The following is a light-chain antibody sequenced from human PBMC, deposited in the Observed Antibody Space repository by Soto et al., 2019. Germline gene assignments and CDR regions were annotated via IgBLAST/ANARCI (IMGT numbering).Light chain of an antibody. Sequence: QSALTQPASVSGSPGQSITISCTGTSSDVGGYNYVSWYQQHPGKATKLMIYEVSNRPSGVSNRFSGSKSGNTASLTISGLQAEDEADYFCSSYSISSAYLFGTGTKVTVL. V-gene: IGLV2-14*01. CDR2: EVS. J-gene: IGLJ1*01. CDR1: SSDVGGYNY. CDR3: SSYSISSAYL.